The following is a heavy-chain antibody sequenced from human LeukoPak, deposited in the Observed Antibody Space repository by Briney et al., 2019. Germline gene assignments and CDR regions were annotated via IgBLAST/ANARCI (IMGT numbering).Heavy chain of an antibody. J-gene: IGHJ4*02. V-gene: IGHV4-59*01. D-gene: IGHD6-6*01. Sequence: KTSGTLSLTCSVSGGSINVYYWNWIRQSPGKGLEWIGSISYSGSTNYNPSLKSRVTISMDTSKNRFSLKVSSVIAADTAMYYCARGGSRSYTSSTLDYWGQGTLVTVSS. CDR2: ISYSGST. CDR3: ARGGSRSYTSSTLDY. CDR1: GGSINVYY.